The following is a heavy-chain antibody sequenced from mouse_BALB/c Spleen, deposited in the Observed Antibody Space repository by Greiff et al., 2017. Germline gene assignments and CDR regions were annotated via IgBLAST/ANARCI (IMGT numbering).Heavy chain of an antibody. Sequence: EVKLVESGPGLVKPSQSLSLTCTVTGYSITSDYAWNWIRQFPGNKLEWMGYISYSGSTSYNPSLKSRISITRDTSKNQFFLQLNSVTTEDTATYYCARIYYGSTDWYFDVWGAGTTVTVSS. V-gene: IGHV3-2*02. D-gene: IGHD1-1*01. J-gene: IGHJ1*01. CDR2: ISYSGST. CDR1: GYSITSDYA. CDR3: ARIYYGSTDWYFDV.